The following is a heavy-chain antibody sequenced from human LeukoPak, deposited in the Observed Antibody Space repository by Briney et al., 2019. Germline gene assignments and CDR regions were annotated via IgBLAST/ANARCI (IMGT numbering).Heavy chain of an antibody. J-gene: IGHJ3*02. CDR2: IGSSSSPI. Sequence: GGSLRLSCVASGFTFRTYAMNRVRQAPGKGLEWVSYIGSSSSPIYYADSVKGRFTISRDNAKNALYLQMTGLRVEDTAVYYCAMRYDFDIWGQGTMVTVSS. CDR3: AMRYDFDI. V-gene: IGHV3-48*01. CDR1: GFTFRTYA. D-gene: IGHD5-24*01.